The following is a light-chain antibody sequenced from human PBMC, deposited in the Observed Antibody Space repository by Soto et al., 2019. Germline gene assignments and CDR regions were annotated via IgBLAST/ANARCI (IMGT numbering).Light chain of an antibody. Sequence: EIVLTQSQATLSLSPGERATLSCRASQNVRSYLAWYQQKPGQAPRLLIHDASSRATGIPDRFSGSGSGTDFTLTISSLEPEDSAVYYCQQRTNWPTSTFGQGTRLEIK. V-gene: IGKV3-11*01. CDR3: QQRTNWPTST. J-gene: IGKJ5*01. CDR2: DAS. CDR1: QNVRSY.